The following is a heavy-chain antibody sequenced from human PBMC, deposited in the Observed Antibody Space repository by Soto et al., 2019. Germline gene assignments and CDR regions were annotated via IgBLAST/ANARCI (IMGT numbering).Heavy chain of an antibody. D-gene: IGHD2-15*01. Sequence: LVEVSWNASVYPFASYYIHLVRQAPGKGLERMGIINPSGGSTSYAQKFHGRVTMTRDTSTSTVYMELSSLRSEDTAVYYCARDQRSGYCSGGSCFDGMDVWGQGNTVSVS. CDR2: INPSGGST. CDR1: VYPFASYY. CDR3: ARDQRSGYCSGGSCFDGMDV. J-gene: IGHJ6*02. V-gene: IGHV1-46*01.